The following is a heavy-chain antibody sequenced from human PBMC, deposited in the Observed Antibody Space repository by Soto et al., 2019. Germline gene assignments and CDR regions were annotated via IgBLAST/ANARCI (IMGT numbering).Heavy chain of an antibody. J-gene: IGHJ6*02. CDR3: ARVITIFGVVTQPYYYYGMDV. D-gene: IGHD3-3*01. CDR1: GGSISSSNW. V-gene: IGHV4-4*02. CDR2: IYHSGST. Sequence: ASETLSLTCAVSGGSISSSNWWSWVRQPPGKGLEWIGEIYHSGSTNYNPSLKSRVTISVDKSKNQFSLKLSSVTAADTAVYYCARVITIFGVVTQPYYYYGMDVWGQGTTVTVSS.